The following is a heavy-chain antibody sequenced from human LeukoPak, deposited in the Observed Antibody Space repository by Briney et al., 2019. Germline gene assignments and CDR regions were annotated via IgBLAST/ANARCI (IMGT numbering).Heavy chain of an antibody. Sequence: SETLSLTCTVSGGSISSGGYYWSWIRQHPGKGLEWIGYIYYSGSTYYNPSLKSRVTISVDTSKNQFSLKLTSVTAADTAVYYCARGFGDWGLSWFDPWGQGTLVTVSS. CDR1: GGSISSGGYY. J-gene: IGHJ5*02. V-gene: IGHV4-31*03. CDR3: ARGFGDWGLSWFDP. CDR2: IYYSGST. D-gene: IGHD3-10*01.